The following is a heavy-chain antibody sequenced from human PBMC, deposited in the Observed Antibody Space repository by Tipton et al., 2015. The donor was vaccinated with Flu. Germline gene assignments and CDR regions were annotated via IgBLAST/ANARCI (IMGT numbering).Heavy chain of an antibody. CDR1: GYTFIGYY. CDR3: AKDHDDSNYPTFDP. D-gene: IGHD4-11*01. J-gene: IGHJ5*02. CDR2: INPNSGGT. V-gene: IGHV1-2*06. Sequence: QVQLVQSGPEVKTPGASVKVSCKASGYTFIGYYIHWVRQAPGQGLEWMGRINPNSGGTNYVQKFQGRVTMTRDTSISTAYMELSSLRSDDTAVYYCAKDHDDSNYPTFDPWGQGTLVIVSS.